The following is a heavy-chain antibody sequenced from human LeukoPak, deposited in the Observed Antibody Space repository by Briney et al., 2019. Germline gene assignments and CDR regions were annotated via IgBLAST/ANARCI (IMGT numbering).Heavy chain of an antibody. Sequence: GGSLRLSCAASEFIFSSYTMHWVRQAPGKGLEWVAVLSYDGSNKYYADSVKGRFTISRDNSKNTLYLQMNSLRAEDTAVYYCAREGAGFPFDYWGQGTLVTVSS. CDR3: AREGAGFPFDY. J-gene: IGHJ4*02. V-gene: IGHV3-30-3*01. CDR2: LSYDGSNK. CDR1: EFIFSSYT. D-gene: IGHD3-10*01.